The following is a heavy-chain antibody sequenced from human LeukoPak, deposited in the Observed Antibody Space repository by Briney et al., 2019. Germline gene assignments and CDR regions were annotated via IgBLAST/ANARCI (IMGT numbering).Heavy chain of an antibody. J-gene: IGHJ4*02. CDR1: GFTFSSYS. CDR2: ISSSSTI. V-gene: IGHV3-48*04. CDR3: AKARFGVVVVAAPYVLDY. D-gene: IGHD2-15*01. Sequence: GGSLRLSCAASGFTFSSYSMNWVRQAPGKGLDWVSYISSSSTIYYADSVKGRFTISRDNAKNSLYPQMNSLRAEDTAVYYCAKARFGVVVVAAPYVLDYWGQGTLVTVSS.